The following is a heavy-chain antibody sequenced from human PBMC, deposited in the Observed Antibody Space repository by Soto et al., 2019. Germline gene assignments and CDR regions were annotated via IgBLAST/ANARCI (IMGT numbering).Heavy chain of an antibody. Sequence: QVQLVQSGAEVKKPGSSVKVSCKTSGVSFSSYYISWVRQAPGQGLEWMGVINPLSGATTYAQNFQGRVTITADESTTTAYMELSSLRSEDTAVYYCANQDLGSCYSINCHFDYWGQGTLVTVSS. CDR2: INPLSGAT. J-gene: IGHJ4*02. V-gene: IGHV1-69*01. CDR3: ANQDLGSCYSINCHFDY. D-gene: IGHD2-2*01. CDR1: GVSFSSYY.